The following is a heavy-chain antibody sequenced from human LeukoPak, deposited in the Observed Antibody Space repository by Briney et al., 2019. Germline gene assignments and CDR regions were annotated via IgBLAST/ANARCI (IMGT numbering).Heavy chain of an antibody. J-gene: IGHJ4*02. Sequence: SETLSLTCAVYGGSFSGYYWSWIRQPPGKGLEWIGEINHSGSTNYNPSLKSRVTISVDTSKNQFSLKLSSVTAADTAVYYCAITYYYDSSGYYYGGSDYWGQGTLVTVSS. CDR1: GGSFSGYY. V-gene: IGHV4-34*01. CDR3: AITYYYDSSGYYYGGSDY. CDR2: INHSGST. D-gene: IGHD3-22*01.